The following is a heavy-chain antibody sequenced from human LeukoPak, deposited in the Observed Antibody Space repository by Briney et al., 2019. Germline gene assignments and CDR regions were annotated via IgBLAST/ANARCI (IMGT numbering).Heavy chain of an antibody. CDR3: ARGSEGYFSLGDY. J-gene: IGHJ4*02. Sequence: GGSLRLSCAASGFTFSSYAMHWVRQAPGKGLEWVAVISYDGSNKYCADSVKGRFTISRDNSKNTLYLQVNSLRAEDTAVYYCARGSEGYFSLGDYWGQGTLVTVSS. CDR2: ISYDGSNK. D-gene: IGHD2-15*01. V-gene: IGHV3-30*04. CDR1: GFTFSSYA.